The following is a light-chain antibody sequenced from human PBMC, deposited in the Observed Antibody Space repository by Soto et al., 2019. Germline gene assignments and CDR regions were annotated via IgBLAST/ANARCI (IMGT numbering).Light chain of an antibody. Sequence: DIQLTQSPSFLSASVGDRVTISCRASQGISSYLAWYQQTPGKAPKLLIYASSTLQSGVPSRFSGSGSGTEFTLTIGSLQPEDFATYYCQQLNTFPVTFGPGTRLDI. CDR3: QQLNTFPVT. CDR1: QGISSY. J-gene: IGKJ5*01. V-gene: IGKV1-9*01. CDR2: ASS.